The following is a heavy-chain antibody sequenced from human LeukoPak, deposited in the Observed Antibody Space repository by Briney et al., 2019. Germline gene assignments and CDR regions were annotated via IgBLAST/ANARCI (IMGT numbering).Heavy chain of an antibody. CDR1: GYRFTSYW. CDR3: ARSPTDYPPTFDY. CDR2: IYPGDSDT. V-gene: IGHV5-51*01. D-gene: IGHD5-12*01. Sequence: GESLKISCKGSGYRFTSYWIGWVRQMPGKGLEWMGIIYPGDSDTRYSPSFQGQVTISADKSISTAYLQWSSLKASDTAMYYCARSPTDYPPTFDYWGQGTLVTVSS. J-gene: IGHJ4*02.